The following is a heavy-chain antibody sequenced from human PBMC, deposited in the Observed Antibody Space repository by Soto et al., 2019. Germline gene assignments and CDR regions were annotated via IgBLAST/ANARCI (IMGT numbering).Heavy chain of an antibody. D-gene: IGHD4-4*01. Sequence: QVQLVESGGGVVQPGRSLRLSCAASGFTFSSYGMHWVRQAPGKGLEWVAVISYDGSNKYYADSVKGRFTISRDNSKNTLYLQMNSLRAEDTAVYYCASPSSVTTYYFDYWGQGTLVTVSS. CDR2: ISYDGSNK. CDR1: GFTFSSYG. CDR3: ASPSSVTTYYFDY. J-gene: IGHJ4*02. V-gene: IGHV3-30*03.